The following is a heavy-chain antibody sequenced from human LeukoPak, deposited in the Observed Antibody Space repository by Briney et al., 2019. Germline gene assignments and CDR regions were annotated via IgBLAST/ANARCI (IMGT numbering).Heavy chain of an antibody. V-gene: IGHV3-23*01. J-gene: IGHJ4*02. D-gene: IGHD4-23*01. CDR2: ISGSGGST. CDR3: ARDRWPLDY. CDR1: GFTFSSYA. Sequence: GGSLRLSCAASGFTFSSYAMSWVRQAPGKGLEWVSAISGSGGSTYYADSVKGRFTISRDNAKNSLYLQMNSLRAEDTAVYYCARDRWPLDYWGQGTLVTVSS.